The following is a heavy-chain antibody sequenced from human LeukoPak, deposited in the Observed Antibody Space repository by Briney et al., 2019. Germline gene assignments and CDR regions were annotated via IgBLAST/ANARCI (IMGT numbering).Heavy chain of an antibody. J-gene: IGHJ6*03. CDR3: ARGTSSWTLYYYYYMDV. Sequence: ASVKVSCKASGYTFTSYDINWVRQTTGQGLGCMGWMNPNSGNTGYAQKFQGRVTITKNTSISTAYMELSSLRSEDTAVHYCARGTSSWTLYYYYYMDVWGKGTTVTVSS. D-gene: IGHD2-2*01. CDR1: GYTFTSYD. CDR2: MNPNSGNT. V-gene: IGHV1-8*03.